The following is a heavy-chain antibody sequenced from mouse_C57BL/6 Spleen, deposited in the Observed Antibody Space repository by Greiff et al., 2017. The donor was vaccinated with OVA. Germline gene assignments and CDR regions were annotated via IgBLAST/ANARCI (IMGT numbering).Heavy chain of an antibody. Sequence: QVTLKVSGPGILQSSQTLSLTCSFSGFSLSTSGMGVSWIRQPSGKGLEWLAHIYWDDDKRYNPYLKSRLTISKDTSRNQVFLKITSVDTADTATYDCARSRHYYGSSHWYFDVWGTGTTVTVSS. D-gene: IGHD1-1*01. CDR2: IYWDDDK. J-gene: IGHJ1*03. V-gene: IGHV8-12*01. CDR3: ARSRHYYGSSHWYFDV. CDR1: GFSLSTSGMG.